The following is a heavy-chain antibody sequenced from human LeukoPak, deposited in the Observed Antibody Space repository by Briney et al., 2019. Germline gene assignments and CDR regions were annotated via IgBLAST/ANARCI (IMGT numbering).Heavy chain of an antibody. V-gene: IGHV1-2*02. CDR2: INPNSGGT. CDR3: ATSSGYYVGYIQY. Sequence: ASVKVSCKASGYTFTGYYIHWVRQAPGQGLEWMGWINPNSGGTLYSQNFQGRATMTRDTSISTAYMELIRLTSDDTAVYYCATSSGYYVGYIQYWGRGTLVTVSS. J-gene: IGHJ1*01. CDR1: GYTFTGYY. D-gene: IGHD3-22*01.